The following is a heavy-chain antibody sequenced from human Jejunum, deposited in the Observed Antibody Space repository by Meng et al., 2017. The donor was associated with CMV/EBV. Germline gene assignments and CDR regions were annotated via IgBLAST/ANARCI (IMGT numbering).Heavy chain of an antibody. Sequence: FSTYGISWVRQAPGQGREWMGWISCFNGNKKFAQNFQDRVSMTTDTTTSTAYMDLSSLRPDDTAVYYCVRDFPYDDYPLPSYGLDVWGQGTTVTVSS. D-gene: IGHD3-22*01. J-gene: IGHJ6*02. CDR2: ISCFNGNK. V-gene: IGHV1-18*04. CDR1: FSTYG. CDR3: VRDFPYDDYPLPSYGLDV.